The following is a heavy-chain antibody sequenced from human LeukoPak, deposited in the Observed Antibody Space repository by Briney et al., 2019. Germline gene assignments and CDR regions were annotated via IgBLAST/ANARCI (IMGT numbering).Heavy chain of an antibody. D-gene: IGHD3-22*01. CDR2: IIPIFGTA. CDR1: GGTFSSYA. CDR3: ARSYSYSSGYRHFQH. J-gene: IGHJ1*01. Sequence: SVKVSCKASGGTFSSYAISWVRQAPGQGLELMGGIIPIFGTANYAQKFQGRVTITADESTSTAYMELSSLRSEDTAVYYCARSYSYSSGYRHFQHWGQGTLVTVSS. V-gene: IGHV1-69*13.